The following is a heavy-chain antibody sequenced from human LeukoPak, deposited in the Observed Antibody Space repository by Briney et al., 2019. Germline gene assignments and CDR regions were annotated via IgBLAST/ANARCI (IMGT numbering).Heavy chain of an antibody. D-gene: IGHD3-3*01. V-gene: IGHV3-21*01. Sequence: PGASLRLSCAGAGFTFRLYSMNWVRQAPGKGLEWVSSISGSGSSYSYYADSVKGRFTISRDNSKNSLYLQMNSLRVEDTAVYYCVRDYDSTFYFDYWGQGTLVTVSS. CDR3: VRDYDSTFYFDY. J-gene: IGHJ4*02. CDR1: GFTFRLYS. CDR2: ISGSGSSYS.